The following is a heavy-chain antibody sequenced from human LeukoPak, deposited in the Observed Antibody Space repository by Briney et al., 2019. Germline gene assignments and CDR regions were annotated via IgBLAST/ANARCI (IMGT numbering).Heavy chain of an antibody. D-gene: IGHD6-13*01. CDR1: GFTVSSTY. V-gene: IGHV3-53*01. J-gene: IGHJ4*02. CDR3: AKSGSSSWFLDY. Sequence: PGGSLRLSCAASGFTVSSTYMSWVRQAPGKGLEWVSVIESGGRTYYADSVKGRFTISRDNSKNTLYLQMNSLRAEDTAVYYCAKSGSSSWFLDYWGQGTLVTVSS. CDR2: IESGGRT.